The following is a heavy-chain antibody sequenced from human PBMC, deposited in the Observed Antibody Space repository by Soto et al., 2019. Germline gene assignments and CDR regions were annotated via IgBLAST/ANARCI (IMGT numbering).Heavy chain of an antibody. J-gene: IGHJ4*02. D-gene: IGHD4-17*01. CDR2: INPSGGTT. CDR1: GYTFTNYY. CDR3: AREYYGGNGFDY. V-gene: IGHV1-46*01. Sequence: ASVKVSCKASGYTFTNYYMHWVRQAPGQGLEWMGIINPSGGTTSYAQKFQGRVTMTRDTSTSTVYMELSSLRSEDTAVYYCAREYYGGNGFDYWGQGALVTVSS.